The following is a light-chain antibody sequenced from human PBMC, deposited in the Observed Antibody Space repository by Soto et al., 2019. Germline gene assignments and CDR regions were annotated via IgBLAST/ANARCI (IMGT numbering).Light chain of an antibody. CDR1: SSNIGAGYD. V-gene: IGLV1-40*01. Sequence: QSVLTQPPSVSGAPGQRVTISCTGSSSNIGAGYDVHWYQQLPGTAPKLLIYGNTNRPSGVPDRFSGSRSGTSASLPIAGLQAEDDGDYYCQSYDSILSGSSVFGTGTKVTVL. J-gene: IGLJ1*01. CDR3: QSYDSILSGSSV. CDR2: GNT.